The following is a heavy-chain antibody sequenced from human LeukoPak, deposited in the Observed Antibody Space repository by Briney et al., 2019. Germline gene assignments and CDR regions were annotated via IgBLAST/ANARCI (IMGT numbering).Heavy chain of an antibody. V-gene: IGHV1-18*01. CDR1: GYTFTSYG. CDR3: ARDADPARVLSGMNV. Sequence: ASVKVSCKASGYTFTSYGISWVRQAPGQGLEWMGWISACNGNTNYAQKLQGRVTMTTDTSTSTAYMEMRSLRSDDTAVYYCARDADPARVLSGMNVWGQGTTVTVSS. CDR2: ISACNGNT. D-gene: IGHD1-26*01. J-gene: IGHJ6*02.